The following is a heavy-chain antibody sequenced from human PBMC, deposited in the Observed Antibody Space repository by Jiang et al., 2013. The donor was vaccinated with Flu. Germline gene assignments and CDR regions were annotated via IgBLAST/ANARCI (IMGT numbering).Heavy chain of an antibody. CDR3: ARDLGATWSGHILAHFDY. CDR2: ISAYNGNT. V-gene: IGHV1-18*04. CDR1: GYTFTSYG. D-gene: IGHD3-3*01. J-gene: IGHJ4*02. Sequence: GAEVKKPGASVKVSCKASGYTFTSYGISWVRQAPGQGLEWMGWISAYNGNTNYAQKLQGRVTMTTDTSTSTAYMELRSLRSDDTAVYYCARDLGATWSGHILAHFDYWGQGTLVTVSS.